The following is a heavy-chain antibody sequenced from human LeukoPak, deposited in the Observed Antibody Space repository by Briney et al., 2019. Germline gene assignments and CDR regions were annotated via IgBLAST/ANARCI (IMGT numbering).Heavy chain of an antibody. V-gene: IGHV4-38-2*02. Sequence: SETLSLTCIVSGYSISSGYYWGWIRQPPGKGLEWIGNLYHSGSTYYNPSLRSRATIAGDTSKNQFSLSLSSVTAADTAVYYCARECSSTTCYTRSFDPWGQGALVTVSS. J-gene: IGHJ5*02. CDR2: LYHSGST. CDR1: GYSISSGYY. CDR3: ARECSSTTCYTRSFDP. D-gene: IGHD2-2*02.